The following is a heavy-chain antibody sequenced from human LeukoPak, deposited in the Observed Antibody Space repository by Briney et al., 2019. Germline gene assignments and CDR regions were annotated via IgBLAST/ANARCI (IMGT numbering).Heavy chain of an antibody. CDR1: GFTVSRNY. CDR3: AREVRVTTVLDY. D-gene: IGHD4-17*01. J-gene: IGHJ4*02. Sequence: GGSLRLSCAASGFTVSRNYMSWVRQAPGKGLEWVSVIYSGGSTYYADSVNGRFTISRDNAKNSLFLQMNSLRAEDTAVYYCAREVRVTTVLDYWGQGTQVTVFS. V-gene: IGHV3-53*01. CDR2: IYSGGST.